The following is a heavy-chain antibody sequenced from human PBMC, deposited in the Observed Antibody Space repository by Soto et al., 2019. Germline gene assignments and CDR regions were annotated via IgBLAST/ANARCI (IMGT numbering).Heavy chain of an antibody. J-gene: IGHJ6*03. Sequence: APVKGCSDDCRVTISCKSLCWVRHSPGQKLEWMGWINAGNGNTKYSQKFQGRVTITRDTSASTAYMELSSLRSEDTAVYYCARGRSSSKSHYYYYMDVWGKGTTVTVSS. D-gene: IGHD6-13*01. CDR1: RVTISCKS. CDR2: INAGNGNT. CDR3: ARGRSSSKSHYYYYMDV. V-gene: IGHV1-3*01.